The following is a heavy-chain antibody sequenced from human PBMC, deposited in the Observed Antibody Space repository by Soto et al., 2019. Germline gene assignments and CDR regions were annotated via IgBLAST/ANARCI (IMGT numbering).Heavy chain of an antibody. J-gene: IGHJ4*02. Sequence: QVQLVESGGGVVQPGRSLRLSCAASGFTFSSYGMHWVRQAPGKGLEWVAVIWYDGSNKYYADSVKGRFTISRDNSKNTLYLKITSLRAGTPPLYYWARDEFCSGARCFPPPFFDYWGQGPL. V-gene: IGHV3-33*01. D-gene: IGHD2-15*01. CDR2: IWYDGSNK. CDR3: ARDEFCSGARCFPPPFFDY. CDR1: GFTFSSYG.